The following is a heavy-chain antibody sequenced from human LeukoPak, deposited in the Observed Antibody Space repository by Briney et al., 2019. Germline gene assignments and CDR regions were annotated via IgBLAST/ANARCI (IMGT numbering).Heavy chain of an antibody. CDR3: ARNYDILAGYYFFDY. CDR2: ISYDGSNK. Sequence: GRSLRLSCAASGFTFSSYAMRWVRQAPGKGLEWVAVISYDGSNKYYADSVKGRFTISRDNSKNTLYLQMNSLRAEDTAVYYCARNYDILAGYYFFDYWGQGTLVTVSS. D-gene: IGHD3-9*01. J-gene: IGHJ4*02. CDR1: GFTFSSYA. V-gene: IGHV3-30-3*01.